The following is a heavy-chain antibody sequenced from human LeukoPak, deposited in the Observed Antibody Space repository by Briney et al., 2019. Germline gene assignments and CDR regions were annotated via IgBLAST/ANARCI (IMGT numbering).Heavy chain of an antibody. V-gene: IGHV4-59*01. CDR3: ASGHYDSSGYVDDY. J-gene: IGHJ4*02. CDR1: GGSISSYY. D-gene: IGHD3-22*01. CDR2: IYYSGST. Sequence: PSETLSLTCTVSGGSISSYYWSWIRQPPGKGLEWVGYIYYSGSTNYNPSLKSRVTISVDTSKNQFSLKLSSVTAADTAVYYCASGHYDSSGYVDDYWGQGTLVTVSS.